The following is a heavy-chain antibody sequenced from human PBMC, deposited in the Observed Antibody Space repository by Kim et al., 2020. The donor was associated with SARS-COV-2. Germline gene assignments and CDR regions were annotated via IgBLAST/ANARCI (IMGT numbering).Heavy chain of an antibody. Sequence: SETLSLTCTVSGASTNGYYWSWIRQPPGEALEWIAYIYYIGRLTNYNPSLKSRVTISIDTSKNQFSLNLNSVTAADTAFYYCARILTGAGATFDSWGQGTLVTVSS. D-gene: IGHD3-9*01. CDR2: IYYIGRLT. CDR3: ARILTGAGATFDS. J-gene: IGHJ4*02. CDR1: GASTNGYY. V-gene: IGHV4-59*01.